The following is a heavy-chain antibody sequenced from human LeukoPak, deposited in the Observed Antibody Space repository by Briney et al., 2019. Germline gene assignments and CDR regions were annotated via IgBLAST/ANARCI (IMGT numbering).Heavy chain of an antibody. J-gene: IGHJ1*01. V-gene: IGHV1-8*01. CDR2: MNPISGNT. CDR1: GYTFTSYD. D-gene: IGHD6-13*01. CDR3: AREGQQLKHFDF. Sequence: ASVKVSCKASGYTFTSYDINWVRQATGQGLEWMGWMNPISGNTGYAQKFQGRVTTTRDTSTSTVYIELSSLTSEDTAVYYCAREGQQLKHFDFWGQGTLVTVSS.